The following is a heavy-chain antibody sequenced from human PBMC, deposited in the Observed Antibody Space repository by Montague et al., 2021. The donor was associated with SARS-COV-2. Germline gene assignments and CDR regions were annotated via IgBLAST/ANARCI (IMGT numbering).Heavy chain of an antibody. CDR2: IYYSGST. V-gene: IGHV4-59*01. CDR3: ARSMITFGGGIIAMDV. CDR1: GGSISRYY. D-gene: IGHD3-16*01. Sequence: SETLSLTCTISGGSISRYYWSWIRQPPGKGLEWIGYIYYSGSTKSNPSLKSRVNISVDTSKNQFSVKLRSVTAADTAVYYCARSMITFGGGIIAMDVWGQGTTVTVSS. J-gene: IGHJ6*02.